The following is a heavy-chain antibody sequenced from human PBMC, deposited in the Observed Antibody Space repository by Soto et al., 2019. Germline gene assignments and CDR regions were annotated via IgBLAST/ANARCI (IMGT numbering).Heavy chain of an antibody. CDR3: ASVTFGGVVLAH. D-gene: IGHD3-16*01. V-gene: IGHV4-59*01. Sequence: SETLSLTCTVSAASFSKYYWTWIRQPPGKGLEWIGYIYFNGNTKYNPSLEGRLTISIDTSKKEFSLKLTSVTAADAAVYYCASVTFGGVVLAHWGQGTLVTVSS. CDR2: IYFNGNT. CDR1: AASFSKYY. J-gene: IGHJ4*02.